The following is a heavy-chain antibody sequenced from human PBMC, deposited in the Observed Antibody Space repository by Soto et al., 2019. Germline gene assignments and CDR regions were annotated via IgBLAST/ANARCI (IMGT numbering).Heavy chain of an antibody. D-gene: IGHD2-15*01. CDR1: GLTFSSYA. J-gene: IGHJ4*02. CDR3: VKARFGGTSGYFDS. V-gene: IGHV3-64D*08. Sequence: EVQVVEAGGGLVQPGVSLRLSCSASGLTFSSYALHWVRQAPGKGLEYVSGISSNGGSIFYADSVKGRFTISRDNSKNNLYLQMTGLRVDDTAVYSCVKARFGGTSGYFDSWGQGTLVTVSS. CDR2: ISSNGGSI.